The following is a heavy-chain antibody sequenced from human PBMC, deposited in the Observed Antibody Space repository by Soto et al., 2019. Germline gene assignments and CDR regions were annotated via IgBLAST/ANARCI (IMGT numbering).Heavy chain of an antibody. D-gene: IGHD5-18*01. CDR2: IKQDGSEK. J-gene: IGHJ4*02. V-gene: IGHV3-7*03. Sequence: GGSLRLSCAASGFTFSSYWMSWVRQAPGKGLEWVANIKQDGSEKYYVDSVKGRFTISRDNAKNSLYLQMNSLRAEDTAVYYCARDQARIQLWPRADYWGQGTLVTVSS. CDR3: ARDQARIQLWPRADY. CDR1: GFTFSSYW.